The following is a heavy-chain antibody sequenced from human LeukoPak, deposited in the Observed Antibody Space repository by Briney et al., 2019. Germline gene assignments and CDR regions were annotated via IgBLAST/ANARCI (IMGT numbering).Heavy chain of an antibody. J-gene: IGHJ6*02. D-gene: IGHD2-8*01. Sequence: PSETLSLTCAVYGGSFSGYYWSWIRQPPGKGLEWIGEINHSGSTNYNPSLKSRVTISVATSKNQFSLKLSPVTAADTAVYYCARLKWCMLYNCYYYGMDVWGQGTTVTVSS. CDR2: INHSGST. V-gene: IGHV4-34*01. CDR1: GGSFSGYY. CDR3: ARLKWCMLYNCYYYGMDV.